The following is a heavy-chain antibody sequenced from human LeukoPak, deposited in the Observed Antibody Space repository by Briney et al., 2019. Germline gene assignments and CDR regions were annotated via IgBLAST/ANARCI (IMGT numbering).Heavy chain of an antibody. J-gene: IGHJ4*02. V-gene: IGHV3-7*02. CDR3: AKGGWYPGC. CDR2: IKQDGSEK. D-gene: IGHD6-19*01. Sequence: GSLRLSCAASVFTFSSSLMSWVRQAPRKRMEWVDYIKQDGSEKHYVASVKGRFTISRDNAESSLYLQMNSLRAEDTAVYYCAKGGWYPGCWGRGTLVTVSS. CDR1: VFTFSSSL.